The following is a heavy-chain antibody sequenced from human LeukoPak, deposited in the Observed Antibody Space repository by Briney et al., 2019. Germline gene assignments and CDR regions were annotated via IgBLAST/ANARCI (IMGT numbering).Heavy chain of an antibody. Sequence: GGSLRLSCAASGFTFNSYAMTWVRQAPGKGLEWVSAISGGGVNTYYADSVKGRFTIPRDNSKNMLYLQMNSLRAEDTAVYYCAKTLGYSGYFSPWGQGTLVTVSS. D-gene: IGHD3-22*01. CDR2: ISGGGVNT. J-gene: IGHJ5*02. CDR3: AKTLGYSGYFSP. V-gene: IGHV3-23*01. CDR1: GFTFNSYA.